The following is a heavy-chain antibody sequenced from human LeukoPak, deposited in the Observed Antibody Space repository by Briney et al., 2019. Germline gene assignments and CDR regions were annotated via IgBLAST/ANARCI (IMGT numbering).Heavy chain of an antibody. D-gene: IGHD5-24*01. CDR2: IIPIFGTA. V-gene: IGHV1-69*13. CDR1: GATFSSYT. CDR3: ASRVQLRLDAFDI. Sequence: SVNLSCNASGATFSSYTISCERQGPGQRLEWRGGIIPIFGTANYAQKFQGRVTITADESTSTAYMELSSLRSEDTAVYYCASRVQLRLDAFDIWGQGTMVTVSS. J-gene: IGHJ3*02.